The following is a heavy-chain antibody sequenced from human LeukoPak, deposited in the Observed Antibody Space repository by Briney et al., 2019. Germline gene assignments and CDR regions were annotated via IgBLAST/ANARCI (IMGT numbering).Heavy chain of an antibody. V-gene: IGHV1-69*13. D-gene: IGHD3-22*01. CDR1: GGTFSSYA. J-gene: IGHJ4*02. Sequence: AASVKVSCKASGGTFSSYAISWVRQAPGQGLEWMGGIIPIFGTANYAQKFQGRVTITADESTSTAYMELSSLRSEDTAVYYCARWDSSGFASYFDYWGQGTLVTVSS. CDR3: ARWDSSGFASYFDY. CDR2: IIPIFGTA.